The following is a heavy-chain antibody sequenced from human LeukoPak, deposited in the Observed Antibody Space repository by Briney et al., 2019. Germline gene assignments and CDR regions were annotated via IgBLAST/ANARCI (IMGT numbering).Heavy chain of an antibody. D-gene: IGHD6-13*01. CDR2: ISHDGSNK. CDR3: AKDYSSSWPVNYYYYYGMDV. Sequence: GRSLRLSCAASGLTMRNYDIHWVRQAPGKGLEWVAVISHDGSNKQYADSVKGRFTVSRDNSKNTVDLQMNSLRGEDTAVYYCAKDYSSSWPVNYYYYYGMDVWGQGTTVTVSS. J-gene: IGHJ6*02. V-gene: IGHV3-30*18. CDR1: GLTMRNYD.